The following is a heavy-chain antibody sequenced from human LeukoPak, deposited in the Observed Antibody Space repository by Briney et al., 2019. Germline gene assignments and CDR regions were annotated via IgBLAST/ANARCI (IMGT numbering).Heavy chain of an antibody. J-gene: IGHJ5*02. CDR3: AKMGRLGYCSGGSCYDYNWFDP. D-gene: IGHD2-15*01. CDR1: GFTFSSYS. V-gene: IGHV3-21*04. CDR2: ISPDSIYK. Sequence: GGSLRLSCAASGFTFSSYSMNWVRQAPGKGLEWVAAISPDSIYKYHADSVKGRFTISRDNSKNSLYLQMNSLRTEDTALYYCAKMGRLGYCSGGSCYDYNWFDPWGQGTLVTVSS.